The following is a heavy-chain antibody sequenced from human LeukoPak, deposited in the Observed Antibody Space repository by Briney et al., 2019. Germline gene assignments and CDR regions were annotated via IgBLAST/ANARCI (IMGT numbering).Heavy chain of an antibody. CDR3: ARPLHTASEYYFDY. CDR1: GYTFTGYY. Sequence: ASVKVSCKASGYTFTGYYMNWVRQAPGQGLEWMGWINPNSGGTNYAQKLQGRVTMTTDTSTSTAYMELRSLRSDDTAVYYCARPLHTASEYYFDYWGQGTLVTVSS. CDR2: INPNSGGT. D-gene: IGHD5-18*01. V-gene: IGHV1-2*02. J-gene: IGHJ4*02.